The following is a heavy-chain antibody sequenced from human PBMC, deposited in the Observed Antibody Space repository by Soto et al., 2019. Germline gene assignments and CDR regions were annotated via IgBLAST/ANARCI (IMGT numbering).Heavy chain of an antibody. J-gene: IGHJ6*03. D-gene: IGHD6-6*01. CDR3: ARCRQLDYYSYYMDF. CDR1: GYTFTSYA. CDR2: INAGNGNT. Sequence: GASVKVSCKASGYTFTSYAMHWVRQAPGQRLEWMGWINAGNGNTKYSQKFQGRVTITRDTSASTAYMELSSLRSEDTAVYYCARCRQLDYYSYYMDFWGKGITVTVSS. V-gene: IGHV1-3*01.